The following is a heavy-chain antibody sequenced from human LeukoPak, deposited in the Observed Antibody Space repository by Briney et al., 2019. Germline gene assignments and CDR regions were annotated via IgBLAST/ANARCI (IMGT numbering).Heavy chain of an antibody. CDR1: GYTFTIYG. CDR3: ARDYYDNSGYYSHSGGY. V-gene: IGHV1-18*01. D-gene: IGHD3-22*01. J-gene: IGHJ4*02. CDR2: ISAYNGDT. Sequence: APVKVSCKASGYTFTIYGINWVRQAPGQGLEWMGWISAYNGDTNFAQNFQGRVTMTTDTSTSTAYMELRSLRSDDTAVYYCARDYYDNSGYYSHSGGYWGQGTLVTVSS.